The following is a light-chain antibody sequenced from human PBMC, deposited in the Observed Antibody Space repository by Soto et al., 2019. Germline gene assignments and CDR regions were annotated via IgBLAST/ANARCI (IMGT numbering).Light chain of an antibody. CDR1: SSDVGDNNY. J-gene: IGLJ1*01. Sequence: QSALTQPASVSGSPGQSIPISCTGTSSDVGDNNYVSWYQQHPGKAPKLMIYDVTHRPSGISNRFSGSKSGNTASLTISGLQAEDEADYYCSSYTSSSTLYVFGTGTKLTVL. V-gene: IGLV2-14*01. CDR2: DVT. CDR3: SSYTSSSTLYV.